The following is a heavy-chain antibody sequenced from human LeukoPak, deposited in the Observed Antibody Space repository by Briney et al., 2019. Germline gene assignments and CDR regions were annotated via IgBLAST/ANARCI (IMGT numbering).Heavy chain of an antibody. J-gene: IGHJ4*02. CDR3: ARENSGSYYSDY. CDR1: GGSISSSNYY. D-gene: IGHD1-26*01. CDR2: IYYSGST. Sequence: SETLSLTCTVSGGSISSSNYYWGWIRQPPGKGLEWIGSIYYSGSTYYNPSLKSRVTISVDTSKNQFSLKLSSVTAADTAVYYCARENSGSYYSDYWGQGTLVTVSS. V-gene: IGHV4-39*07.